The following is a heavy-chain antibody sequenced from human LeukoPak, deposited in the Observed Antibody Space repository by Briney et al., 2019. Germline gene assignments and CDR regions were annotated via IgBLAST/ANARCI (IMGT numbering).Heavy chain of an antibody. D-gene: IGHD3-22*01. CDR2: ISSSSSYI. CDR1: GFTFSSYN. J-gene: IGHJ4*02. Sequence: SGGSLRLSCAASGFTFSSYNMDWVRQAPGKGLEWVSSISSSSSYIYYADSVNGRFTISRDNAKNSLYLQLNSLRAEDTAVYYCARNGIVVVTPANYFDYWGQGTLVTVSS. CDR3: ARNGIVVVTPANYFDY. V-gene: IGHV3-21*01.